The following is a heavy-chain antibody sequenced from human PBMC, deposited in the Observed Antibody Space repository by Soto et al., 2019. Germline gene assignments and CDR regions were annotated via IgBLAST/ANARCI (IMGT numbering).Heavy chain of an antibody. Sequence: GGSLRLSCVASGFTFSSYWMHWVRQVPGKGLVWVSRSNNDGSSTNYADSVKGRFTISRDDAKSTLYLQMNSLRAEDTAVYYCATRQGSPYDYWGQGTLVTVSS. V-gene: IGHV3-74*01. CDR2: SNNDGSST. J-gene: IGHJ4*02. CDR1: GFTFSSYW. CDR3: ATRQGSPYDY. D-gene: IGHD3-10*01.